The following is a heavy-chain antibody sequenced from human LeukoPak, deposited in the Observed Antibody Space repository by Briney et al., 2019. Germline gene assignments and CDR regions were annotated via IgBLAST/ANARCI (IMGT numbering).Heavy chain of an antibody. D-gene: IGHD3-3*01. CDR2: TSLDGNNK. Sequence: GGSLRLSCAASGFTVSSNYMSWVRQPPGKGLEWVAVTSLDGNNKYYSDSVKGRFTISRGNSKNTLYLQMNNLRAEDTAVYYCAKGWSGYFRSPFDLWGQGTMVTVSS. J-gene: IGHJ3*01. V-gene: IGHV3-30*18. CDR3: AKGWSGYFRSPFDL. CDR1: GFTVSSNY.